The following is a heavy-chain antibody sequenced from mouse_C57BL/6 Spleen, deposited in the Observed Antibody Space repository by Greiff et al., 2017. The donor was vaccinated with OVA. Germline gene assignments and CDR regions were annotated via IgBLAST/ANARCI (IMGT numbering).Heavy chain of an antibody. CDR1: GFTFSSYA. CDR2: ISSGGDYI. V-gene: IGHV5-9-1*02. D-gene: IGHD2-1*01. Sequence: EVKLMESGPGLVKPGGSLKLSCAASGFTFSSYAMSWVRQTPEKRLEWVAYISSGGDYIYYADTVKGRFTITSDNARNTLYLQISSLKSEDIAMYYCTREDGNYWGQGTTLTVSS. CDR3: TREDGNY. J-gene: IGHJ2*01.